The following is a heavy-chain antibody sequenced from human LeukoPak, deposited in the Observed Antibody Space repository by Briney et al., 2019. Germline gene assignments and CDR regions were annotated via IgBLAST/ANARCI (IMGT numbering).Heavy chain of an antibody. J-gene: IGHJ4*02. CDR1: GYTFTGYY. V-gene: IGHV1-2*06. D-gene: IGHD2-2*01. Sequence: RASVKVSCKAFGYTFTGYYMHWVRQAPGQGLEWMGRINPNSGGTNYAQKFQGRVTMTRDTSISTAYMELSRLRSDDTAVYYCASWGSHCSSTSCYPYYFDYWGQGTLVTVSS. CDR3: ASWGSHCSSTSCYPYYFDY. CDR2: INPNSGGT.